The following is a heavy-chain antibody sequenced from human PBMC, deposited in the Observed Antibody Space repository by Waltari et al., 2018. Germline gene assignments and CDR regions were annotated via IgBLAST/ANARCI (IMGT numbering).Heavy chain of an antibody. J-gene: IGHJ2*01. D-gene: IGHD5-18*01. V-gene: IGHV5-51*03. CDR2: IYPGDSDT. Sequence: VQSGAEVKKPGESLKISCKGSGYSFTSYWIGWVRQMPGKGLEWMGIIYPGDSDTRYSPSFQGQVTISADKSISTAYLQWSSLKASDTAMYYCATHSPAMATSSYWYFDLWGRGTLVTVSS. CDR1: GYSFTSYW. CDR3: ATHSPAMATSSYWYFDL.